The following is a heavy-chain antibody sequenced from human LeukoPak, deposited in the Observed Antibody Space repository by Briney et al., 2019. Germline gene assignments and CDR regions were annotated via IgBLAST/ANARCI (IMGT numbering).Heavy chain of an antibody. CDR1: GFTFSSYA. V-gene: IGHV3-23*01. Sequence: SGRSLRLSCAASGFTFSSYALGWVRLAPGKWLEWVSAVSGSGGSTYYAHSVKGRFTISRDNSKNTLYLQMNSLRAEGTAVYYCAKDHVVVTAILGPWGQGTLVTVSS. CDR3: AKDHVVVTAILGP. D-gene: IGHD2-21*02. J-gene: IGHJ5*02. CDR2: VSGSGGST.